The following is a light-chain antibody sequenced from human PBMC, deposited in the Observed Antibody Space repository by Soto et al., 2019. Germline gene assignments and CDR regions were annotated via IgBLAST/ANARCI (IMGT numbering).Light chain of an antibody. CDR3: QVWDISSDHHV. Sequence: ELAQPPSVSVAPGQTARITCGGNDIARKTVHWYQQKPGQAPVLVVYDDDERPSGIPERFSGSNSGNTATLTISRVEAGDEADYYCQVWDISSDHHVFGTGTKVTVL. V-gene: IGLV3-21*02. CDR2: DDD. J-gene: IGLJ1*01. CDR1: DIARKT.